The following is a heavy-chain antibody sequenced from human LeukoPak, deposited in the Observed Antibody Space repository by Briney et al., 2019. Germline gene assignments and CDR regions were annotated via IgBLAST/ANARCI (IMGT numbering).Heavy chain of an antibody. D-gene: IGHD5-12*01. Sequence: GGSLRLSCAASGFTFSSYGMSWVRQAPGKGLEWVSTINRSGGSTYYADSVKGRFTISRDNSKNTLYLQMNSLRAEDTAVYYCAKSGYPGYYYMDVWGKGTTVTISS. CDR2: INRSGGST. V-gene: IGHV3-23*01. CDR1: GFTFSSYG. CDR3: AKSGYPGYYYMDV. J-gene: IGHJ6*03.